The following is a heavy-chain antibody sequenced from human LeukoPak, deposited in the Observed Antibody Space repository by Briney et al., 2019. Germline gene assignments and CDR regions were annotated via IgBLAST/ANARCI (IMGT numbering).Heavy chain of an antibody. CDR2: ISGSGGST. J-gene: IGHJ4*02. Sequence: PGGSLRLSCAASGFTFSSYAMSWVCQAPGKGLEWVSAISGSGGSTYYADSVKGRFTISRDNSKNTLYLQMNSLRAEDTAVYYCAKESSMIVVVMPIYWGQGTLVTVSS. D-gene: IGHD3-22*01. CDR3: AKESSMIVVVMPIY. CDR1: GFTFSSYA. V-gene: IGHV3-23*01.